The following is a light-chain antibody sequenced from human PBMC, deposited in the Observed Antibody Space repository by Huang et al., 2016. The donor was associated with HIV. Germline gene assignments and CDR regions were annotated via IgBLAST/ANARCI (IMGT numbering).Light chain of an antibody. CDR3: MQTLQTPVT. CDR2: LDS. J-gene: IGKJ4*01. V-gene: IGKV2-28*01. CDR1: QSLLHSNGYHY. Sequence: DIVLTQSPLSLAVTPGEPVSISCRSSQSLLHSNGYHYLDWYLQKPGQSPQLLIYLDSIRASGVPDRFSGIGSGTDFTLKISRVEAEDVGVYFCMQTLQTPVTFGGGTKVEIK.